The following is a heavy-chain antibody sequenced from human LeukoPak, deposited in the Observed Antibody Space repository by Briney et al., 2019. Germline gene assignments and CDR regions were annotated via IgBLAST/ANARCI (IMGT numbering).Heavy chain of an antibody. Sequence: SETLSLTCAVYGGSFSGYYWSWIRQPPGKGLEWIGEINHSGSTNYNPSLKSRVTISVDTSKNQFSLKLSSVTAADTAVYYCARGQQLNSYYGMDVRGQGTTVTVSS. V-gene: IGHV4-34*01. CDR2: INHSGST. CDR3: ARGQQLNSYYGMDV. CDR1: GGSFSGYY. D-gene: IGHD6-13*01. J-gene: IGHJ6*02.